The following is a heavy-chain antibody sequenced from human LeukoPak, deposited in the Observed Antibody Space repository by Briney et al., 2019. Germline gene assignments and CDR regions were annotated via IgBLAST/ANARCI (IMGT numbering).Heavy chain of an antibody. J-gene: IGHJ5*02. V-gene: IGHV3-23*01. CDR2: ISGSGSST. CDR3: AKDRHAPGRYCSSTICFPFDP. CDR1: GFTFSSYA. Sequence: GGSLRLSCAASGFTFSSYAMSWVRQAPGKGLEWVSAISGSGSSTYYADSVKGRFTISRDNSKSTLYLQMNSLRAEDTAVYYCAKDRHAPGRYCSSTICFPFDPWGQGTLVTVSS. D-gene: IGHD2-2*01.